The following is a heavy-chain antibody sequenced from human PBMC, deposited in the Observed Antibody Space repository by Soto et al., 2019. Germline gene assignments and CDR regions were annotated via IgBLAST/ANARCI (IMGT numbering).Heavy chain of an antibody. CDR1: GFTFSSYA. V-gene: IGHV3-23*01. CDR3: AKWSSSSTFDS. CDR2: ISGSDDST. D-gene: IGHD6-6*01. Sequence: EVQLLESGGGLVQPGESLRLSCAASGFTFSSYAMSWVRQAPGKGLEWVSVISGSDDSTYYADSVKGRFTISRDNSKNPLYLQMNNLRAEDTAVYYCAKWSSSSTFDSWGQVTLFTVYS. J-gene: IGHJ4*02.